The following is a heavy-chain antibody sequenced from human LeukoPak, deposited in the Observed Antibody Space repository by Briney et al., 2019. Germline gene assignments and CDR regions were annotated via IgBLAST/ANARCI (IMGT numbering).Heavy chain of an antibody. Sequence: GGSLRLSCAASGFTFSSYAMSWVRQAPGKGLEWVSGISGSGGTTYYADSVKGRFTISRDNSKNTLYLQMNSQRAEDTAVYYCAKDRGFSWATVSTALFEYWGQGTLVTVSS. J-gene: IGHJ4*02. CDR2: ISGSGGTT. CDR1: GFTFSSYA. CDR3: AKDRGFSWATVSTALFEY. D-gene: IGHD4-17*01. V-gene: IGHV3-23*01.